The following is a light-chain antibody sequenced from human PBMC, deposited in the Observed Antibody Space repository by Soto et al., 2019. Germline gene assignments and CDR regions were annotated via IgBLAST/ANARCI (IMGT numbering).Light chain of an antibody. CDR1: KNINKY. CDR2: AAS. V-gene: IGKV1-39*01. CDR3: QQTYSNPRM. Sequence: IQMTQSPSSLSASVGGKVTITCRASKNINKYLNWYKQKPGKAPELLIYAASNLQIGVTSRFSGNGSGTDFTLTVSSVQPEDFATYYCQQTYSNPRMFGKGTKVDIK. J-gene: IGKJ1*01.